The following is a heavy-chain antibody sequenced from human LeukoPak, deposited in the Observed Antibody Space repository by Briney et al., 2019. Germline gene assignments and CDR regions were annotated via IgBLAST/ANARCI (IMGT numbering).Heavy chain of an antibody. D-gene: IGHD1-7*01. V-gene: IGHV4-34*01. Sequence: SETLSLTCSVSGGSISSYYWSWIRQPPGKGLEWIGEINHSGSTNYNPSLKSRVTISVDTSKNQFSLKLSSLTAADTAVYYCARGPGTTLGYWGQGTLVTVSS. CDR3: ARGPGTTLGY. CDR2: INHSGST. CDR1: GGSISSYY. J-gene: IGHJ4*02.